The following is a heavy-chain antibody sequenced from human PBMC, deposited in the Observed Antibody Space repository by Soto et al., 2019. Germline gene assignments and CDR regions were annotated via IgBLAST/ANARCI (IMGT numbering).Heavy chain of an antibody. V-gene: IGHV1-69*01. CDR2: IIPLFGTP. J-gene: IGHJ4*02. D-gene: IGHD3-10*01. Sequence: QVQLVQSGAEVKKPGSSVKVSCKASGGIFSTYAISWLRQAPGQGLEWMGGIIPLFGTPNYAQGFQGRVTIIADESTSTAYMELSRLRSEDTAVYYCARDRDDYGSGNYYNRIYFWGQGTLVTGSS. CDR1: GGIFSTYA. CDR3: ARDRDDYGSGNYYNRIYF.